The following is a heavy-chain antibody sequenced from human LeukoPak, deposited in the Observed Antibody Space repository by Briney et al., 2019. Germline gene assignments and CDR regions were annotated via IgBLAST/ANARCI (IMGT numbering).Heavy chain of an antibody. V-gene: IGHV4-39*01. Sequence: SETLSLTCTVSGGSISSSSYYWGWIRQPPGKGLEWIGSIYYSGSTYYNPSLKSRVTISVDTSKNQFSLKLSSVTAADTAVYYCAVRGAARHGPYYYYMDVWGKGTTVTVSS. D-gene: IGHD6-6*01. J-gene: IGHJ6*03. CDR3: AVRGAARHGPYYYYMDV. CDR1: GGSISSSSYY. CDR2: IYYSGST.